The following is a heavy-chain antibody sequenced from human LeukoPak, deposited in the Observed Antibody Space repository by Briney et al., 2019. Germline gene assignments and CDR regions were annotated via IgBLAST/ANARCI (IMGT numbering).Heavy chain of an antibody. CDR1: GFTFSSYW. D-gene: IGHD1-26*01. J-gene: IGHJ4*02. CDR2: IKQDGSEK. CDR3: ARGRRGSYYHFDY. V-gene: IGHV3-7*01. Sequence: PGGSLRLSCAASGFTFSSYWMSWVRQAPGKGLEWVANIKQDGSEKYYVDSVKGRFTISRDNAKNSLYLQMNSLRAEDTAVHYCARGRRGSYYHFDYWGQGTLVTVSS.